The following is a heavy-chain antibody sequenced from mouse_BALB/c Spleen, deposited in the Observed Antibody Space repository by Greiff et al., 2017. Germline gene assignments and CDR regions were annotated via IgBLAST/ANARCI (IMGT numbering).Heavy chain of an antibody. D-gene: IGHD1-1*01. J-gene: IGHJ4*01. CDR1: GYTFTSYW. V-gene: IGHV1-69*02. CDR2: IYPSDSYT. Sequence: VQLQQPGAELVRPGASVKLSCKASGYTFTSYWINWVKQRPGQGLEWIGNIYPSDSYTNYNQKFKDKATLTVDKSSSTAYMQLSSPTSEDSAVYYCTRKSEYYGSRYYYAMDYWGQGTSVTVAS. CDR3: TRKSEYYGSRYYYAMDY.